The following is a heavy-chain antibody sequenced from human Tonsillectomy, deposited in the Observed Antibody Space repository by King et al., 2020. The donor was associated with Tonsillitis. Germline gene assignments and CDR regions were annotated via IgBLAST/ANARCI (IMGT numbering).Heavy chain of an antibody. CDR3: ARFYFEYPVGGFDI. CDR1: GYTFTSYG. J-gene: IGHJ3*02. Sequence: QLVQSGTEVKKPGASVKVSCKASGYTFTSYGISWVRQAPGQGLEFMGWISAYHGNKNYAQKLQGRVTMTTDKSTSTAYMELRSLRSDDTAVYYCARFYFEYPVGGFDIWGQGTMVTVSS. CDR2: ISAYHGNK. D-gene: IGHD3-22*01. V-gene: IGHV1-18*01.